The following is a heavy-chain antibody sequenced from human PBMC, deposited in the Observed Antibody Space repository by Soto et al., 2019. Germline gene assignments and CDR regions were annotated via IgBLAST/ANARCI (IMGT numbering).Heavy chain of an antibody. Sequence: SKTLPLTCAAYGGSFSGYYWSWIRQPPGKGLEWIGEINHSACTNYNPTLKSRFTIAVDTSKTQFSLKLSSVTAADTAVYYCARGSIAARPSYYYYGMDVWGQGTTVTVAS. CDR3: ARGSIAARPSYYYYGMDV. V-gene: IGHV4-34*01. CDR1: GGSFSGYY. CDR2: INHSACT. D-gene: IGHD6-6*01. J-gene: IGHJ6*02.